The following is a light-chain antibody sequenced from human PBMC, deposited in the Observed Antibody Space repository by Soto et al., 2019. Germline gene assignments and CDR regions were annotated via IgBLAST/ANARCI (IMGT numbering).Light chain of an antibody. CDR1: QSHSKS. Sequence: EIVLTQSPATLSLSPGERATLSCRASQSHSKSLVWYQQKPGQAPRLLIDGASNRATGIPARFSGSGSGTDFTLTISSLEPEDFAVYFCQQRSSWPLTFGGGTKVDIK. V-gene: IGKV3-11*01. J-gene: IGKJ4*02. CDR3: QQRSSWPLT. CDR2: GAS.